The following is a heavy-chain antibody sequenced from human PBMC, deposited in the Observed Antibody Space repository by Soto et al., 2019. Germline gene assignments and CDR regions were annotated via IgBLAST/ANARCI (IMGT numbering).Heavy chain of an antibody. CDR1: GYTFTSYD. D-gene: IGHD2-15*01. V-gene: IGHV1-8*01. Sequence: ASVKVSCKASGYTFTSYDINWVRQAPGQGLEWMGWMNPNSGNTGYAQKFQGRVTMTANNPTSTAYMELSSLRSEDTAVYYCARAHTVVTDYYFDYWGQGTLVTVSS. CDR2: MNPNSGNT. J-gene: IGHJ4*02. CDR3: ARAHTVVTDYYFDY.